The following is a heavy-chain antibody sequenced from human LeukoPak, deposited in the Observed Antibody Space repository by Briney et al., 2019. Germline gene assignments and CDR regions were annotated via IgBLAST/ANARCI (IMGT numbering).Heavy chain of an antibody. J-gene: IGHJ5*02. CDR3: AKESVPYSGSYTT. D-gene: IGHD1-26*01. Sequence: ASVKVSCKASGYTFTSYYMHWVRQAPGQGLEWMGIINPSGGSTSYAQKFQGRVTMTRDTSTSTVYMELRSLRSEDTAVYYCAKESVPYSGSYTTWGQGTLVTVSS. CDR1: GYTFTSYY. CDR2: INPSGGST. V-gene: IGHV1-46*01.